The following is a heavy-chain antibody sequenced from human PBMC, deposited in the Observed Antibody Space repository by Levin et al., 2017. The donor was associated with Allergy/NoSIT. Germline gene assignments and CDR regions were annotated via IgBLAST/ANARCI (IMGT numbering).Heavy chain of an antibody. CDR2: ISYDGSNK. J-gene: IGHJ4*02. Sequence: GESLKISCAASGFTFSSYGMHWVRQAPGKGLEWVAVISYDGSNKYYADSVKGRFTISRDNSKNTLYLQMNSLRAEDTAVYYCAKGGYSYDFGGYFDYWGQGTLVTVSS. V-gene: IGHV3-30*18. D-gene: IGHD5-18*01. CDR3: AKGGYSYDFGGYFDY. CDR1: GFTFSSYG.